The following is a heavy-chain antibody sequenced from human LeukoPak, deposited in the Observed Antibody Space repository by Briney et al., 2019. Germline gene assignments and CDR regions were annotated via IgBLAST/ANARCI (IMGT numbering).Heavy chain of an antibody. CDR2: IYYSGST. CDR3: AGRRSGWYDY. CDR1: GGSISSNY. J-gene: IGHJ4*02. V-gene: IGHV4-59*08. Sequence: SETLSLTYTVSGGSISSNYWSWIRQPPGKGLEWIGYIYYSGSTKYNPSLKSRVTISVDTSKNQFSLKLSSVTAADTAVYYCAGRRSGWYDYWGQGTLVTVSS. D-gene: IGHD6-19*01.